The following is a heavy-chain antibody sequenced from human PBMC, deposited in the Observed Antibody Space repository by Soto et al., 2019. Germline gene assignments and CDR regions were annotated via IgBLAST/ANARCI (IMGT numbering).Heavy chain of an antibody. J-gene: IGHJ5*02. CDR3: ARHDYGIPFDP. D-gene: IGHD4-17*01. V-gene: IGHV5-10-1*01. CDR1: GYIFTSYW. CDR2: IDPSDSYT. Sequence: ESLKISCKGSGYIFTSYWISCFLQMPGKGLEWMGRIDPSDSYTNYSPSFQGHVTISADKSISTAYLQWSSLKASDTAMYYCARHDYGIPFDPWGQGTLVTVSS.